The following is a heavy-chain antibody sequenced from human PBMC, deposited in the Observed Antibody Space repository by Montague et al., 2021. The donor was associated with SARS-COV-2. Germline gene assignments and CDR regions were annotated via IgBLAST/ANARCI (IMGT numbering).Heavy chain of an antibody. CDR2: IYYSGST. Sequence: SETRSLTCTVSGGSISSSSHYWGWIRQPPGKGLEWIGSIYYSGSTYYNPSLKSRVTISVDTSKNQFSLKLSSVTAADTAVYYCARIRIGVWGSYRYFDYWGQGTLVTVSS. V-gene: IGHV4-39*01. CDR3: ARIRIGVWGSYRYFDY. CDR1: GGSISSSSHY. J-gene: IGHJ4*02. D-gene: IGHD3-16*02.